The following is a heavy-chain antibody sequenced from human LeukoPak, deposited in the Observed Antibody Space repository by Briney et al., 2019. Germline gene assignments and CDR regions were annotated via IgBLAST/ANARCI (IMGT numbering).Heavy chain of an antibody. Sequence: ASVTVSCKASGYTFTSYGISWVRQAPGQGLEWMGWISAYNGNTNYAQKLQGRVTMTTDTSTSKAYMELRSLRSDDTAVYYCARAVGDCSSTSCPNWFDPWGQGTLVTVSS. CDR2: ISAYNGNT. J-gene: IGHJ5*02. V-gene: IGHV1-18*01. CDR1: GYTFTSYG. CDR3: ARAVGDCSSTSCPNWFDP. D-gene: IGHD2-2*01.